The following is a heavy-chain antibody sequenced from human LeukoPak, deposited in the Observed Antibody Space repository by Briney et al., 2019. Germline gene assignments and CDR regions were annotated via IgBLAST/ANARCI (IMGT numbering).Heavy chain of an antibody. D-gene: IGHD2-2*01. J-gene: IGHJ4*02. CDR3: ARTCSGTSCPDFDY. V-gene: IGHV1-8*01. CDR1: GYTFTSYD. Sequence: ASVKVSCKASGYTFTSYDIIWVRQATGQGLEWMGWMNPNSGNTGYAQKFQGRVTMTRDTSISTAYMELSSLRSEDTAVYYCARTCSGTSCPDFDYWGQGTLVTVSS. CDR2: MNPNSGNT.